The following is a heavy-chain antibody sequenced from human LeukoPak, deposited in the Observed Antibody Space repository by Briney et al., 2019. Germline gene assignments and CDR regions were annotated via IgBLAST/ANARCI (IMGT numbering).Heavy chain of an antibody. V-gene: IGHV1-2*06. CDR1: GYTFTGYY. CDR3: ARVGYYESSGYYEY. CDR2: INPNSGGT. Sequence: ASVKVSCKASGYTFTGYYMHWVRQAPGQGLEWMGRINPNSGGTNYAQKFQGRVAMTRDTSISTAYMELSRLRSDDTAVYYCARVGYYESSGYYEYWGQGTLVTVSS. J-gene: IGHJ4*02. D-gene: IGHD3-22*01.